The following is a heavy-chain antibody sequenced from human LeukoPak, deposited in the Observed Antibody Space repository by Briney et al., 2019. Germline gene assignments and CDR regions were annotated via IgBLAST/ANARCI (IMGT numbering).Heavy chain of an antibody. J-gene: IGHJ4*02. CDR1: GFTFSSYS. D-gene: IGHD4-23*01. V-gene: IGHV3-48*02. CDR3: ARESYGGNRQPKAFDY. CDR2: ISSSSSTV. Sequence: GGSLRLSCAASGFTFSSYSMNWVRQAPGKGLEWVSYISSSSSTVYYADSVKGRFTISRDNAKNSLYLQMNSLRDEDTAVYYCARESYGGNRQPKAFDYWGQGTLVTVSS.